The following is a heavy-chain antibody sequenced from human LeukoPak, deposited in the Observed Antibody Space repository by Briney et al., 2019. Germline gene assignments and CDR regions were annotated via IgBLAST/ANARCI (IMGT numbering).Heavy chain of an antibody. CDR1: GGSISSYY. J-gene: IGHJ4*02. V-gene: IGHV4-4*07. CDR2: IYTSGST. D-gene: IGHD6-13*01. CDR3: ASLLYSSSSWDRYYFDY. Sequence: PSETLSLTCTVSGGSISSYYWSWIRQPAGKGLEWIGRIYTSGSTNYNPSLKSRVTMSVDTSKNQFSLKLSSVTAADTAVYYCASLLYSSSSWDRYYFDYWGQGTLVTVSS.